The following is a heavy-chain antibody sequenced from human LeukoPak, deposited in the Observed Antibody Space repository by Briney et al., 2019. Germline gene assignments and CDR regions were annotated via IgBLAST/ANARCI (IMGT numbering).Heavy chain of an antibody. CDR1: GGTFRSYA. V-gene: IGHV1-69*04. Sequence: SVKVSCKPSGGTFRSYAISWVRQAPGQGLEWLGRIIPLVGVNDYAQRFQGRLAISADKSTTTVYMELSSLRSDDAAVYYCARELMGTTAFHMWGQGTAVTVSS. J-gene: IGHJ3*02. CDR2: IIPLVGVN. D-gene: IGHD1-14*01. CDR3: ARELMGTTAFHM.